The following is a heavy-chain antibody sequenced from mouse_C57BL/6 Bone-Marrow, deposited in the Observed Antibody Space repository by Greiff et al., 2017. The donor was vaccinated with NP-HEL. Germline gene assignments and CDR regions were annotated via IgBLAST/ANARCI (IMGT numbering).Heavy chain of an antibody. CDR2: IDPSDSYT. Sequence: QVQLKQSGAELVMPGASVKLSCKASGYTFTSYWMHWVKQRPGQGLEWIGEIDPSDSYTNYNQKFKGKSTLTVDKSSSTAYMQLSSLTSEDSAVYYCAREDCFYYAMDYWGQGTSVTVSS. CDR3: AREDCFYYAMDY. CDR1: GYTFTSYW. J-gene: IGHJ4*01. V-gene: IGHV1-69*01.